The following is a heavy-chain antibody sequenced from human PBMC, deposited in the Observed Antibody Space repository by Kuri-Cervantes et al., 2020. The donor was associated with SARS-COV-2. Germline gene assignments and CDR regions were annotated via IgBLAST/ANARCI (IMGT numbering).Heavy chain of an antibody. Sequence: GGSLRLSCAASGFTFSSYSMNWVRQAPGKWLEWVSSISSSSSYIYYADSVKGRFTISRDNAKNSLYLQMNSLRAEDTAVYYCARAVVVTAMPFGYWGQGTLVTVSS. CDR1: GFTFSSYS. J-gene: IGHJ4*02. CDR3: ARAVVVTAMPFGY. D-gene: IGHD2-21*02. V-gene: IGHV3-21*01. CDR2: ISSSSSYI.